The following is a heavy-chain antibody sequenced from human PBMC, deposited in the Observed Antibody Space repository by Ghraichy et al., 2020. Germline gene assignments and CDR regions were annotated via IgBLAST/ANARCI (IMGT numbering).Heavy chain of an antibody. Sequence: ASVKVSCKVSGHTLTELPIHWVRQAPGKGLEWMGGFGPEDGEIIYAQKFQGRVTMTEDTSTDTAYMGLSSLTSEDTAVYYCATDQDKVRGAYDAFDIWGRGTMVTVSS. CDR3: ATDQDKVRGAYDAFDI. V-gene: IGHV1-24*01. J-gene: IGHJ3*02. D-gene: IGHD3-10*01. CDR2: FGPEDGEI. CDR1: GHTLTELP.